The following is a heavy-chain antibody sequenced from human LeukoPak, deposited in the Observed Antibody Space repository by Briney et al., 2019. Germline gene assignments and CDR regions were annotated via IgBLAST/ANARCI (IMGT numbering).Heavy chain of an antibody. V-gene: IGHV3-23*01. CDR2: ISGSGGST. CDR3: AKGVSGWPNYFDY. D-gene: IGHD6-19*01. CDR1: GFTFSSYA. J-gene: IGHJ4*02. Sequence: GGSLRLSCAASGFTFSSYAMSWVRQAPGKGLEGVSAISGSGGSTYYADSVKGRFTISRDNSKNTLYLQMNSLRAEDTAVYYCAKGVSGWPNYFDYWGQGTLVTVSS.